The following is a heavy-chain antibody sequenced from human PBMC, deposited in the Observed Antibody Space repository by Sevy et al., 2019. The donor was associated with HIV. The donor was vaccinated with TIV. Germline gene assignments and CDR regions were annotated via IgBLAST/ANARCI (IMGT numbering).Heavy chain of an antibody. D-gene: IGHD3-22*01. V-gene: IGHV1-24*01. Sequence: ASVKVSCKVSGYTLTKLAMHWVRQAPGKGLEWMGTFDPEDGETIYAQKFQGRVTMTEDTSIDTAYMELASLRSEDTAVYYCARSNSGYYYCNNWGQGTLVTVSS. J-gene: IGHJ4*02. CDR3: ARSNSGYYYCNN. CDR1: GYTLTKLA. CDR2: FDPEDGET.